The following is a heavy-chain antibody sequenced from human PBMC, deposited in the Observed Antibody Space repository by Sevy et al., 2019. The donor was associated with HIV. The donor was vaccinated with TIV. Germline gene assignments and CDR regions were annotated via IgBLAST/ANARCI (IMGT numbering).Heavy chain of an antibody. V-gene: IGHV3-23*01. CDR2: VSSSGGRT. D-gene: IGHD3-3*01. CDR3: GMDFSGRPEHEGVDY. J-gene: IGHJ4*02. Sequence: GGSLRLSCAASGFTFRNYAMSWVRRAPAKGLEWVSNVSSSGGRTDIADSVKGRFTVSRDSSKNMLYLQMNSLRAEDTAVYYCGMDFSGRPEHEGVDYWGQGTLVTVSS. CDR1: GFTFRNYA.